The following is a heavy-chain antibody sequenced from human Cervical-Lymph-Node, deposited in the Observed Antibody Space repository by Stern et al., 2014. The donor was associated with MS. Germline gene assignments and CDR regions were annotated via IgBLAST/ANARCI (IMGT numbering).Heavy chain of an antibody. J-gene: IGHJ4*02. D-gene: IGHD1-1*01. CDR1: GFTVSRDY. Sequence: QLVESGGGVIQPGGSLRLSCTASGFTVSRDYMTWVRQAPGQGLEGVSLITNGGSTFYTDSVKGRFTISRDDSKNTVYLHMTSLRAEDTAMYYCARDTSSPERSDWWGQGTLVTVSS. CDR3: ARDTSSPERSDW. CDR2: ITNGGST. V-gene: IGHV3-53*01.